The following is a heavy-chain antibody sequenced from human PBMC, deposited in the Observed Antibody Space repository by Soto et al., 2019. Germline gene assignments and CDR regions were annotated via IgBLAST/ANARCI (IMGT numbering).Heavy chain of an antibody. CDR2: IKQDGSER. J-gene: IGHJ3*02. CDR3: TRDWTVGANHAFDI. CDR1: GFTFSSYW. V-gene: IGHV3-7*05. Sequence: GGSLRLSCVASGFTFSSYWMSWVRQAPGKGLEWVATIKQDGSERYYVDSVKGRFTISRDNAKNSLYLQMNSLRAEDTAVYYCTRDWTVGANHAFDIWGQGTMVTVSS. D-gene: IGHD1-26*01.